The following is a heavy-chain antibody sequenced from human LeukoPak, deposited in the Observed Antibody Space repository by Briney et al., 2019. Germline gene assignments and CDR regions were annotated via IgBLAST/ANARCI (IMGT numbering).Heavy chain of an antibody. D-gene: IGHD3-9*01. CDR3: ARANPPAISFFDW. CDR2: ISGSSCSI. Sequence: KPGGPLRLSWAASGFTFSSYGMNGVRLAPGRGLEWGAPISGSSCSIYYADSVKGRFTISRDNAKNSLYLQMNSLRAEDTAVYYCARANPPAISFFDWWGQGTLVSVSS. V-gene: IGHV3-21*01. CDR1: GFTFSSYG. J-gene: IGHJ4*02.